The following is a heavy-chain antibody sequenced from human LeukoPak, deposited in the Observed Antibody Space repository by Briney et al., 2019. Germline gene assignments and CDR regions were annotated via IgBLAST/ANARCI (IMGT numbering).Heavy chain of an antibody. Sequence: GASVKVSCKASGYTFNGYYMHWVRQAPGQGLEWMGWINPNSGGTNYAQKFQGRVTMTRDTSISTAYMELSRLRSDDTAVYYCAREGSSSWYGGIDYWGQGTLVTVSS. V-gene: IGHV1-2*02. CDR1: GYTFNGYY. J-gene: IGHJ4*02. CDR2: INPNSGGT. D-gene: IGHD6-13*01. CDR3: AREGSSSWYGGIDY.